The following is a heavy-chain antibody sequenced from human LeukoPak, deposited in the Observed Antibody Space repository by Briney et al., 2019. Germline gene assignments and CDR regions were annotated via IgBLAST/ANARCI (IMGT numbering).Heavy chain of an antibody. CDR3: ARRHTTYGSGSYYNYYYYYYMDV. V-gene: IGHV4-4*07. D-gene: IGHD3-10*01. Sequence: SETLSLTCTVSGGSISSYYWSWIRQPAGKGLEWIGRIYTSGSTNYNPSLRSRVTMSVETSKNQFSLKLSSVTAADTAVYYCARRHTTYGSGSYYNYYYYYYMDVWGKGTTVTVSS. CDR2: IYTSGST. J-gene: IGHJ6*03. CDR1: GGSISSYY.